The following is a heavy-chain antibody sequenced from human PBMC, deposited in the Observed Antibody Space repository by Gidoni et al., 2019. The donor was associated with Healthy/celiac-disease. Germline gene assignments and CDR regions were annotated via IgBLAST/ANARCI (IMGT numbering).Heavy chain of an antibody. Sequence: EVQLLESGGGLVQPGGSLRLSCAASGFTFSSYAMSWVRQAPGKGLEWVSAISGSGGSTYYADSVKGRFTISRDNSKNTLYLQMNSLRAEDTAVYYCAKISYYDYVWGSQKSSVSPYYFDYWGQGTLVTVSS. V-gene: IGHV3-23*01. J-gene: IGHJ4*02. CDR3: AKISYYDYVWGSQKSSVSPYYFDY. D-gene: IGHD3-16*01. CDR2: ISGSGGST. CDR1: GFTFSSYA.